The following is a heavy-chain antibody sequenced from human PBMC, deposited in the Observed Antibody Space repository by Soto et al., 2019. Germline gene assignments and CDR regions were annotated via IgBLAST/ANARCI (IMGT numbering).Heavy chain of an antibody. CDR3: ARRTITLSDTQPRAFDM. V-gene: IGHV3-48*02. CDR1: GFTFSNYS. D-gene: IGHD1-20*01. Sequence: HPGGSLRLSCSASGFTFSNYSMNWVRQAPGKGLEWVSYITSRSTTIYYADSVKGRFTISRDNAKNSLYLQMNSLRDEDTAIYYCARRTITLSDTQPRAFDMWGQGTMVTVSS. CDR2: ITSRSTTI. J-gene: IGHJ3*02.